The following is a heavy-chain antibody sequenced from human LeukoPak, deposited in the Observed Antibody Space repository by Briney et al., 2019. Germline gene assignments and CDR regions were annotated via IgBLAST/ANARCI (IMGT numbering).Heavy chain of an antibody. CDR1: GGSISSGSYY. J-gene: IGHJ3*02. V-gene: IGHV4-61*01. Sequence: SETLSLTCTVSGGSISSGSYYWSWIRQPPGKGLEWIGFIYHTGSSNYNPSLKSRVTISVDTSKNQFSLKLSSVTAADTAVYYCARDGKYYYDSSGLNAFDIWGQGTMVTVSS. CDR3: ARDGKYYYDSSGLNAFDI. CDR2: IYHTGSS. D-gene: IGHD3-22*01.